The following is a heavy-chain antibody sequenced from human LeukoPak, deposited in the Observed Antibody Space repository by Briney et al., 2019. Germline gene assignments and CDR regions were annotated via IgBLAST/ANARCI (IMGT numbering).Heavy chain of an antibody. J-gene: IGHJ4*02. Sequence: ASVKVSCTGSCSTLTTISIDLVRQAPGKGLEWMGSLSPRHGETSHAQKFNGRFNMTADTATDIAYMKMSSLESGDTAVYYCATGAMVYHFWGQGTLVTVSS. CDR2: LSPRHGET. CDR3: ATGAMVYHF. CDR1: CSTLTTIS. V-gene: IGHV1-24*01. D-gene: IGHD2-8*01.